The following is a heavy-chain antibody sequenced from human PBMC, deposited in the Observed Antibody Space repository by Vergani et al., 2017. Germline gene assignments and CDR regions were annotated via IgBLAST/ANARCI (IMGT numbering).Heavy chain of an antibody. J-gene: IGHJ4*02. D-gene: IGHD2-21*01. CDR2: INPIDSKI. CDR3: TRHVPCGDGACLHFDH. CDR1: ESSFISNE. Sequence: EVMLVQSGAEVKKPGESLKISCKYSESSFISNEIAWVRQMSGKGLQWMGNINPIDSKIAYSPSFQGQAIMSLDKSITTAYLPWRILKASDTAIYYCTRHVPCGDGACLHFDHWGQGTQVTVSS. V-gene: IGHV5-51*01.